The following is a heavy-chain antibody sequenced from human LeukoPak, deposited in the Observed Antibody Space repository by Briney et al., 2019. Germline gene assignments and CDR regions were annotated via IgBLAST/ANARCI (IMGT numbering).Heavy chain of an antibody. J-gene: IGHJ5*02. CDR2: IFPRTSEV. CDR3: ARHTGRPQAGWFDP. Sequence: GESLKISCKDSGYTFSTYWVGWVRQMPGKGLEYMGIIFPRTSEVRYSPTFQGQVTISADRSISAAYLQWTSLKASDTAMYYCARHTGRPQAGWFDPWGKGTLVTVSS. D-gene: IGHD4-17*01. V-gene: IGHV5-51*01. CDR1: GYTFSTYW.